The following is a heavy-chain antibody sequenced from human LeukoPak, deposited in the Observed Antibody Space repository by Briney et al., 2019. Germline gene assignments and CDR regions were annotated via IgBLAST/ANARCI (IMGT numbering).Heavy chain of an antibody. Sequence: GGSLRLSCAASGFIFSDFYMTWIRQAPGKGLEWISYISSNNYTIYYADSVKGRFTISRDNAKNSLFLQMNSLRAEDTAVYYCARGSFLITFGGFIGWGQGTLVTVSS. V-gene: IGHV3-11*04. J-gene: IGHJ4*02. CDR3: ARGSFLITFGGFIG. D-gene: IGHD3-16*02. CDR1: GFIFSDFY. CDR2: ISSNNYTI.